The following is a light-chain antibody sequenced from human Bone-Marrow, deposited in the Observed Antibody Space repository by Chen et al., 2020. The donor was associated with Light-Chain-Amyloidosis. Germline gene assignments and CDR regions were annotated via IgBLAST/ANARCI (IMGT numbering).Light chain of an antibody. CDR1: DLPTKY. CDR2: RDT. J-gene: IGLJ2*01. Sequence: SYELTQPPSVSVSPGQTARITGSGDDLPTKYAYWYQQKPGQAPVLVIHRDTERPSGISERFSGSSSGTTATLTISGVQAEDEADYHCQSADSSGTDEVIFGGGTKLTVL. CDR3: QSADSSGTDEVI. V-gene: IGLV3-25*03.